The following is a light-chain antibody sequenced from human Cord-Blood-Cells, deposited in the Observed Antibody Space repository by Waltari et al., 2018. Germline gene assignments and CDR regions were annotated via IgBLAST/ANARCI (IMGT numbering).Light chain of an antibody. Sequence: DIVVTQSPLSLLVTAGEPASISCRSSQSLLHSNGYNYLDWYLQKPGQSPQLLIYFGSSRASVVPDMCGGSGAGTDYTLRISRVEAEDVGVEYCMQALQTPPTCGGGTKVEIK. J-gene: IGKJ4*01. CDR2: FGS. CDR3: MQALQTPPT. V-gene: IGKV2-28*01. CDR1: QSLLHSNGYNY.